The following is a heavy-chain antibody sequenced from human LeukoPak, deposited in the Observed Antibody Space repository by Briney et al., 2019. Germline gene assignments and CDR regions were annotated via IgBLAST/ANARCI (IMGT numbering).Heavy chain of an antibody. CDR1: GFTLSSYA. V-gene: IGHV3-23*01. J-gene: IGHJ5*02. CDR3: AKARLPYNWNYDNWFDP. CDR2: ISGSGGST. D-gene: IGHD1-7*01. Sequence: GGSLRLSCAASGFTLSSYAMSWVRQAPGKGLEWVSAISGSGGSTYYADSVKGRFTISRDNSKNTLYLQMNSLRAEDTAVYYCAKARLPYNWNYDNWFDPWGQGTLVTVSS.